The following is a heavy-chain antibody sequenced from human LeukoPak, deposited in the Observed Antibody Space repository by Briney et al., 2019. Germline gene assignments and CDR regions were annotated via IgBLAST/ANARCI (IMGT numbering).Heavy chain of an antibody. V-gene: IGHV3-15*01. CDR3: TTEATVYSGYDFIY. CDR2: IKSKTDGGTT. J-gene: IGHJ4*02. Sequence: GGSLRLSCAAFGFTFSNAWMSWVRQAPGKGLEWVGRIKSKTDGGTTDYAAPVKGRFTISRDDSKNTLYLQMNSLKTEDTAVYYCTTEATVYSGYDFIYWGQGTLVTVSS. CDR1: GFTFSNAW. D-gene: IGHD5-12*01.